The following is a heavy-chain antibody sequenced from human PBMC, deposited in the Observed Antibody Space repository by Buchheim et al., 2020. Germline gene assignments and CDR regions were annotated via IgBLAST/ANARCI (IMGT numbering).Heavy chain of an antibody. J-gene: IGHJ5*02. Sequence: QVQLVESGGGVVQPGRSLRLSCAASGFTFSNHGMYWVRQAPGKGLQWVALISFDGTNTSYADSFMGRFTVSRDNSKNTLYLQMNSLRLEGTAVYYCVGGLLRSLEWLFVPWGQGT. CDR3: VGGLLRSLEWLFVP. CDR1: GFTFSNHG. V-gene: IGHV3-30*03. CDR2: ISFDGTNT. D-gene: IGHD3-3*01.